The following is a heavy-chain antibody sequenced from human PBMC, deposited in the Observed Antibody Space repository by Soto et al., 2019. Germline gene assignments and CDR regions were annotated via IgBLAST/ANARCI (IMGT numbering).Heavy chain of an antibody. V-gene: IGHV3-33*01. CDR1: GFTFSGYG. Sequence: QVLLVESGGGVVQPGRSLRLSCAASGFTFSGYGMHWVRQAPGKGLEWVAVIWYDGTNKDYADSVKGRFTISRDNSKNMLYLQMNSLRAEDTAVYYCARDQDRDYLWGSPDTPFQHWGQGTLVIVS. J-gene: IGHJ1*01. CDR2: IWYDGTNK. CDR3: ARDQDRDYLWGSPDTPFQH. D-gene: IGHD3-16*01.